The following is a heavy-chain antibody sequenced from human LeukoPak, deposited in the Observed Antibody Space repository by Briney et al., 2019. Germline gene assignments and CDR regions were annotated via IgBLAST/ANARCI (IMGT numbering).Heavy chain of an antibody. CDR2: LDRKEGKK. Sequence: ASVKVSCKVSGYSLSELSVHWVRQAPGKGLGWMGGLDRKEGKKSLAQKFQGRLTVTADTSTNTAYVELSRLTSDDTAVYYCGTDRLLFGYYYNALDVWGQGTTVTVSS. CDR1: GYSLSELS. V-gene: IGHV1-24*01. J-gene: IGHJ6*02. D-gene: IGHD3-3*01. CDR3: GTDRLLFGYYYNALDV.